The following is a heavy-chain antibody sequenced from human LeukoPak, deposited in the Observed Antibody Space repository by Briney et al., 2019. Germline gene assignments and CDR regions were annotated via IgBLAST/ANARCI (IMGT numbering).Heavy chain of an antibody. V-gene: IGHV4-59*01. J-gene: IGHJ4*02. Sequence: PSETLSLTCSVSGGSISSYYWNWIRQPPGKGLEWIGYVYYNGTTNYNPSLKSRVTMSMDTSKSQFSLRLNSVTAADTAVYYCARDGSGFDYWGQGSLVTVSS. D-gene: IGHD3-10*01. CDR1: GGSISSYY. CDR2: VYYNGTT. CDR3: ARDGSGFDY.